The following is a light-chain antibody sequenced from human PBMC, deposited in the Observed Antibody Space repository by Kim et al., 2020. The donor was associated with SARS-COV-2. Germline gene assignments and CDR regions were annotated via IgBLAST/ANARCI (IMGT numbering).Light chain of an antibody. V-gene: IGKV1-5*03. CDR3: QQYNSYSYT. CDR2: RAS. Sequence: SASVGDRVNITCRASQSINTWLAWYQQKPGKAPKLLIYRASSLEGGVPSRFSGSGSGTEFTLTISSLQPDDFATYYCQQYNSYSYTFGQGTKLEI. J-gene: IGKJ2*01. CDR1: QSINTW.